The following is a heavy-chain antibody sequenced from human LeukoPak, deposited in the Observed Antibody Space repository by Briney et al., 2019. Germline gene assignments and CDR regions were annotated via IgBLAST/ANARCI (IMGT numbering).Heavy chain of an antibody. Sequence: GASVKVSCKASGYTFTSYDINWVRQATGQGLEWMGWMNPNSGNTGYAQKFQGRVTMTRYTSISTAYMELSSLRSEDTAVYYCARGGAVTTSSPPDYWGQGTLVTVSS. V-gene: IGHV1-8*01. CDR3: ARGGAVTTSSPPDY. D-gene: IGHD4-17*01. CDR2: MNPNSGNT. J-gene: IGHJ4*02. CDR1: GYTFTSYD.